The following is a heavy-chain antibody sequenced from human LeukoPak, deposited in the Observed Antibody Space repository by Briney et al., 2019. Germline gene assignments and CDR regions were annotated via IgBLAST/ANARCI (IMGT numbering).Heavy chain of an antibody. CDR2: INPNSGGT. Sequence: GASVKVSCKASGYTFTGYYMHWVRQAPGQGLEWMGWINPNSGGTNYAQKFQGRVTMTRDTSISTAYMELSRLRSDDTAMYYCARSRRGDFWSGYFFDYWGQGTLVTVSS. CDR1: GYTFTGYY. D-gene: IGHD3-3*01. J-gene: IGHJ4*02. CDR3: ARSRRGDFWSGYFFDY. V-gene: IGHV1-2*02.